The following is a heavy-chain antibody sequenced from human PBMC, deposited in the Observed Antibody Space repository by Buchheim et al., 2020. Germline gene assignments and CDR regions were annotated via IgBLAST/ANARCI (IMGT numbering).Heavy chain of an antibody. D-gene: IGHD3-16*01. Sequence: QVTLRESGPALVKPTQTLTLTCTFSGFSLSTSGMCVSWIRQPPGKALEWLARIDWDDDKYYSTSLKTRLTTSKDTSKNQVVLTMTNMDPVDTATYYCARILVYYDYVWGSNYYYGMDVWGQGTT. CDR1: GFSLSTSGMC. CDR2: IDWDDDK. V-gene: IGHV2-70*15. J-gene: IGHJ6*02. CDR3: ARILVYYDYVWGSNYYYGMDV.